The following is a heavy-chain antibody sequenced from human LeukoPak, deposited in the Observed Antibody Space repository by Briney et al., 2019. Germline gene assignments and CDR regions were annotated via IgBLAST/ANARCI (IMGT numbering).Heavy chain of an antibody. D-gene: IGHD1-26*01. Sequence: GGSLRLSCAASGFTVSNNYMSWVRQAPGKGLEWVSIIYSGGSTFYADSVKGRFTISRDNSKNTLYLQMNSLGAEDTAVYYCARGGSYLSAFDIWGQGTMVTVSS. J-gene: IGHJ3*02. CDR2: IYSGGST. CDR1: GFTVSNNY. V-gene: IGHV3-53*01. CDR3: ARGGSYLSAFDI.